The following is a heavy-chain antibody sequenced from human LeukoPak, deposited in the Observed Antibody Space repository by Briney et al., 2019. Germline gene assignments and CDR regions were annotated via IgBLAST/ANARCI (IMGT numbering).Heavy chain of an antibody. V-gene: IGHV3-23*01. D-gene: IGHD5-18*01. Sequence: GGSLRLSCAASGFTFSSYAMSWVRQAPGKGLEWVSAISGSGGSTYYADSVKGRFTISRDNSKNTLYLQVNSLRAEDTAVYYCAKDQANSYGSRGRGVTYGMDVWGQGTTVTVSS. CDR2: ISGSGGST. CDR1: GFTFSSYA. J-gene: IGHJ6*02. CDR3: AKDQANSYGSRGRGVTYGMDV.